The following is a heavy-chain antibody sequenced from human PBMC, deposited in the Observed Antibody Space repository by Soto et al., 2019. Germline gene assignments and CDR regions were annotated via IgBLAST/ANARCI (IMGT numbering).Heavy chain of an antibody. CDR1: GYTFTTSG. CDR2: VSGYNGNT. CDR3: ARAGDLPYYYYGMDV. D-gene: IGHD3-10*01. V-gene: IGHV1-18*01. Sequence: QVQLVQSGGEVKKPGASVKVSCKASGYTFTTSGVSWVRQAPGQGLEWMGWVSGYNGNTKYEEKFPDRRTITHDTSTSAAYLSLRSLTPDGTAVYYCARAGDLPYYYYGMDVWGQGTTVIVSS. J-gene: IGHJ6*02.